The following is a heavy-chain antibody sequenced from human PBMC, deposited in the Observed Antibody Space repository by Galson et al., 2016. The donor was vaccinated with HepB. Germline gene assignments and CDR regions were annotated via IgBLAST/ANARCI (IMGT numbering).Heavy chain of an antibody. V-gene: IGHV3-30*18. J-gene: IGHJ4*02. CDR3: AKIRGEQQLLYYFDF. CDR1: GFAFSSYG. D-gene: IGHD6-13*01. Sequence: SLRLSCAASGFAFSSYGMHWVRQAPGKGLEWVAVISYDGTNKYYEDSVKGRFTISRDNSKNTLYLQMNSLRAEDTAMYYCAKIRGEQQLLYYFDFWGQGTLVTVSS. CDR2: ISYDGTNK.